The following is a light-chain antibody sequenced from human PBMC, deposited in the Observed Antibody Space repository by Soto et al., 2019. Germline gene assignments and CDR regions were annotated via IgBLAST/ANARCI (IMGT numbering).Light chain of an antibody. CDR3: QQYNQWRT. J-gene: IGKJ4*01. CDR2: GAS. V-gene: IGKV3-15*01. Sequence: EIVVTQSPVTLSVSPGETATLSCRASQNVFNNLAWYQVKPGQAPRLHIYGASTRATGIPVRFSGSGSGTAFTLTIHSLQSEDFAVYYCQQYNQWRTFGGGTKVEIK. CDR1: QNVFNN.